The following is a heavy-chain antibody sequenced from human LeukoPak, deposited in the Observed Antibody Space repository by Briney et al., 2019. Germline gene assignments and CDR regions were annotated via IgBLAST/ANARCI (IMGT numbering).Heavy chain of an antibody. D-gene: IGHD6-25*01. J-gene: IGHJ4*02. CDR2: IYYSGIT. V-gene: IGHV4-39*07. Sequence: SETLSLTCITSSSYYWGWIRQPPGKGLEWIGSIYYSGITYYSPSLKSRVTISVDTSKNQFSLKLSSVTAADTAVYYCARDTISGHFDYWGQGTLVTVSS. CDR1: TSSSYY. CDR3: ARDTISGHFDY.